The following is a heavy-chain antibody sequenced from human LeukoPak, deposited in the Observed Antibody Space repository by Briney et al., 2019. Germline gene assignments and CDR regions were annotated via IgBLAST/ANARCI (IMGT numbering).Heavy chain of an antibody. J-gene: IGHJ4*02. CDR3: ATETNGRHYDY. Sequence: PGGSLRLSCTASGLTFSTSGFNWVRQAPGKGLEWVASIGPTGFDRYHADSIKGRFTISRDNANNFLYLQMNSLRAEDTAVYYCATETNGRHYDYWGQGTLLTVSS. CDR1: GLTFSTSG. D-gene: IGHD1-14*01. CDR2: IGPTGFDR. V-gene: IGHV3-21*06.